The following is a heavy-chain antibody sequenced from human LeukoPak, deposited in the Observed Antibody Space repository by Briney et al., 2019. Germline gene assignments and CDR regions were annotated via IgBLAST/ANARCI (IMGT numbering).Heavy chain of an antibody. J-gene: IGHJ3*02. Sequence: GGSLRLSCAASGFTFSSYGMHWVRQTPGKGLEWVAFIRYDGSNKYYADSVKGRFTISRDNSKNTLYLQMNSLRAEDTAVYYCAKDLYCSSTTCPPDAFDIWGQGTMVTVSS. D-gene: IGHD2-2*01. V-gene: IGHV3-30*02. CDR1: GFTFSSYG. CDR2: IRYDGSNK. CDR3: AKDLYCSSTTCPPDAFDI.